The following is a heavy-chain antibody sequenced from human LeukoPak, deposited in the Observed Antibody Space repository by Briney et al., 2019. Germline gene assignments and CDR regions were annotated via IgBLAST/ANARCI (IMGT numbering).Heavy chain of an antibody. V-gene: IGHV4-34*01. J-gene: IGHJ4*02. CDR2: INHSGST. Sequence: SETLSLTCAVYGGSFSGYYWSWIRQPPGKGLEWIGEINHSGSTNYNPSPKSRVTMSVDTSKNQFSLKLSSVTAADTAVYYCARDSIYCSGGSCYPVYFDYWGQGTLVTVSS. CDR3: ARDSIYCSGGSCYPVYFDY. CDR1: GGSFSGYY. D-gene: IGHD2-15*01.